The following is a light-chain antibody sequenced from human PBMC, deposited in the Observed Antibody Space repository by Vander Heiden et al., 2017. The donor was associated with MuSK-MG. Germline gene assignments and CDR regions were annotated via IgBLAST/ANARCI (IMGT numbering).Light chain of an antibody. Sequence: SLLTPPPSASGTHGQRVPISCPHSSSNIESNPVNWYQHLPGTAPKLLMYSSNQRPSGVPDRFSGSKSGTSASLAISGLQSEDEADYYCAAWDDSLAGGAFGGGTKLTVL. J-gene: IGLJ3*02. CDR1: SSNIESNP. V-gene: IGLV1-44*01. CDR2: SSN. CDR3: AAWDDSLAGGA.